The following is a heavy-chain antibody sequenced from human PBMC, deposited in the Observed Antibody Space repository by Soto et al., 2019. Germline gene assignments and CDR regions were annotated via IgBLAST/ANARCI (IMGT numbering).Heavy chain of an antibody. D-gene: IGHD3-22*01. CDR2: ISGSGGST. V-gene: IGHV3-23*01. J-gene: IGHJ4*02. Sequence: GGSLRLSCAASGFTFSSYAMSWVRQAPGKGLEWVSAISGSGGSTYYADSVKGRFTISRDNSKNTLYLQMNSLRAEDTAVYYCAKPLYYYDSSGYIFDYWGQGTLVTVSS. CDR3: AKPLYYYDSSGYIFDY. CDR1: GFTFSSYA.